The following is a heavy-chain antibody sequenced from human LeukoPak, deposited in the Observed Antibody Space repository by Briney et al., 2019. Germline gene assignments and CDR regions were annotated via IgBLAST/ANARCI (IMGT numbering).Heavy chain of an antibody. CDR1: GYTFTGYY. Sequence: ASVKVSCKASGYTFTGYYMHWVRQAPGQGLEWMGRINPNSGGTNYAQKFQGRVTMTSDTSISTAYMELSRLRSVDTAVYYCARDGARDRGYSYQSDYWGQGTLVTVSS. D-gene: IGHD5-18*01. J-gene: IGHJ4*02. V-gene: IGHV1-2*06. CDR2: INPNSGGT. CDR3: ARDGARDRGYSYQSDY.